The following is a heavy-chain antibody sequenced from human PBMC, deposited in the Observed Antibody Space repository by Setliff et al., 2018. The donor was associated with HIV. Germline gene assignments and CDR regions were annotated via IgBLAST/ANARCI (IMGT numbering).Heavy chain of an antibody. V-gene: IGHV1-58*02. CDR3: AARPGVDSNGYYDYYYMDV. J-gene: IGHJ6*03. CDR2: IVVGSGNT. CDR1: GFNFSSSA. D-gene: IGHD3-22*01. Sequence: ASVKVSCKSSGFNFSSSAMQWVRQARGRRLEWIGWIVVGSGNTNYAQKFEERVIITRDMSASTSYMELTNLRSDDTAVYYCAARPGVDSNGYYDYYYMDVWGKGTTVTVSS.